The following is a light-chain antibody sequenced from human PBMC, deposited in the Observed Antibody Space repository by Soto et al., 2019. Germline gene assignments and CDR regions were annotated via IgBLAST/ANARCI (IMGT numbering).Light chain of an antibody. CDR3: QQYGSSPLP. CDR1: QSINGRD. J-gene: IGKJ4*01. V-gene: IGKV3-20*01. Sequence: PGERASLSFRASQSINGRDLAWYQQKPGQAHRLLIYDASSRATGIPDRFSGSGSGTDFILPISRLEPEDFAVYYCQQYGSSPLPFGGGTKVQIK. CDR2: DAS.